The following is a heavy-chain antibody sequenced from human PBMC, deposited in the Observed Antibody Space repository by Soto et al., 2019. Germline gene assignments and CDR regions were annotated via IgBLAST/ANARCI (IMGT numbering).Heavy chain of an antibody. Sequence: SETLSLTCTVSGGSISSGDYYLICIRQPPGKGLEWIGYIYYSGSTYYNPSLKSRVTISVDTSKNQFSLKLSSVTAADTAVYYCARDQGGSVPAAPFDYWGQGTLVTVSS. CDR1: GGSISSGDYY. CDR2: IYYSGST. J-gene: IGHJ4*02. CDR3: ARDQGGSVPAAPFDY. V-gene: IGHV4-30-4*01. D-gene: IGHD2-2*01.